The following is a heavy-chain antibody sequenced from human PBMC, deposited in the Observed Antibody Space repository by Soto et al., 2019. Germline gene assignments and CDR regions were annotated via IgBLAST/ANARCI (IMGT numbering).Heavy chain of an antibody. J-gene: IGHJ6*02. V-gene: IGHV3-13*01. CDR3: ARAVATIGLGYYYYGMDV. CDR2: IGTAGDT. D-gene: IGHD5-12*01. CDR1: GFTFSSYD. Sequence: GGSLRLSCAASGFTFSSYDMHWVRQATGKGLEWVSAIGTAGDTYYPGSVKGRFTISRENAKNSLYLQMNSLRAEDTAVYYCARAVATIGLGYYYYGMDVWGQGTTVTVSS.